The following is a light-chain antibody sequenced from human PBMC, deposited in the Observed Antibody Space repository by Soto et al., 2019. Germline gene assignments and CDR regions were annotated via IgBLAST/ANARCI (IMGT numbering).Light chain of an antibody. CDR2: EGT. CDR1: SSDVGSYNL. J-gene: IGLJ2*01. CDR3: CSYAGSRTLV. V-gene: IGLV2-23*01. Sequence: QSALTQPASVSGSPGQSITISCTGTSSDVGSYNLVSWYQKYPGKAPKLMIYEGTKRPSGVSNRFSGSKSGNTASLTISGLQAEDEADYYGCSYAGSRTLVFGGGTKLTVL.